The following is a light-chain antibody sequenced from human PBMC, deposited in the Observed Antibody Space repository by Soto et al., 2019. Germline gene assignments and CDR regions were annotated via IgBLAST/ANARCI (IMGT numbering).Light chain of an antibody. CDR3: QQYGSSPQT. CDR1: QSVSSSY. J-gene: IGKJ1*01. Sequence: DIVLTQSPCTLSSSPGERVTISCRASQSVSSSYLAWYQQKPGQAPRLLIYGASNSATGIPDRFSGSGSGTEFTLTISRLEPEDFAAYYCQQYGSSPQTFGQGTKVEIK. CDR2: GAS. V-gene: IGKV3-20*01.